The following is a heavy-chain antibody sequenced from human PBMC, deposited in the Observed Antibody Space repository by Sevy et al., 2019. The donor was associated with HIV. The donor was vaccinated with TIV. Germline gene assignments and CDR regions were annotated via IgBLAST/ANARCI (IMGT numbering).Heavy chain of an antibody. CDR3: AKAPSIAAAGPRGDYFDY. CDR1: GFTFSSYA. V-gene: IGHV3-23*01. Sequence: GGSLRLSCAASGFTFSSYAMSWVRQAPGKGLEWVSAISGSGGSTYYADSVKGRFTISRDNTKNTLYLQMNSLRAEDMAVYYCAKAPSIAAAGPRGDYFDYWGQGTLVTVSS. D-gene: IGHD6-13*01. CDR2: ISGSGGST. J-gene: IGHJ4*02.